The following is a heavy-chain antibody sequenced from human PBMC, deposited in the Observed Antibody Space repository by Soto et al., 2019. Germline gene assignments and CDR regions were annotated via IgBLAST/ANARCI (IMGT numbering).Heavy chain of an antibody. CDR1: GFTFNRYG. D-gene: IGHD5-12*01. V-gene: IGHV3-33*01. Sequence: QVQLVESGGGVVQPGRSLRLSCAASGFTFNRYGIHWVRQAPGKGLEWVTVIWSDGGKKYYADSVEGRFTVSRDNSKNTLYLQMDSLRAKDTAVYYCVRWGGYTVYEADLDYWGQGTQVTVSS. J-gene: IGHJ4*02. CDR3: VRWGGYTVYEADLDY. CDR2: IWSDGGKK.